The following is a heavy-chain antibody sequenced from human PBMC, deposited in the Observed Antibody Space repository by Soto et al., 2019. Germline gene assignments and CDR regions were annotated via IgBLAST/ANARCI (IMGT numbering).Heavy chain of an antibody. D-gene: IGHD1-26*01. Sequence: QVQLVESGGGVVQPGRSLRLSCAASVFTFSSYGMHWVRQAPGKGLEWVAVIWYDGSNKYYADSVKGRFTISRDNSKNTLYLQMNSLRADDTAVYYCARDRRQWELLPLDYWGQGTLVTVSS. CDR3: ARDRRQWELLPLDY. CDR2: IWYDGSNK. CDR1: VFTFSSYG. V-gene: IGHV3-33*01. J-gene: IGHJ4*02.